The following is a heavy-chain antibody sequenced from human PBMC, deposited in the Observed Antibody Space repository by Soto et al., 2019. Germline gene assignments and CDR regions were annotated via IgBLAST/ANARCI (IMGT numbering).Heavy chain of an antibody. Sequence: QVQLLESGGGLVKPGGSLRLSCAVSGFTFSDYYMSWFRQAPGKGLEGGSFISNSGRTIYYADSVKGRFTISRDNAKNSLYLQTNRLRAEDTAVYFCASIRVYGSGDVFDIWGHGTMVTVSS. D-gene: IGHD3-10*01. CDR1: GFTFSDYY. V-gene: IGHV3-11*01. CDR3: ASIRVYGSGDVFDI. J-gene: IGHJ3*02. CDR2: ISNSGRTI.